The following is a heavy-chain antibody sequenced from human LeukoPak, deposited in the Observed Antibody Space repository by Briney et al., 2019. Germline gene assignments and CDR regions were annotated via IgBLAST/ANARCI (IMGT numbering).Heavy chain of an antibody. CDR3: ATQSYFASYFDY. V-gene: IGHV3-7*01. J-gene: IGHJ4*02. CDR2: IKQDGSEK. D-gene: IGHD1-26*01. Sequence: TGGSLRLSCAASGFTFSSYWMSWVRQAPGKGLEWVANIKQDGSEKYYVDSVKGRFTISRDNAKNSLYLQMNGLRAEDTAVYYCATQSYFASYFDYWGQGTLVTASS. CDR1: GFTFSSYW.